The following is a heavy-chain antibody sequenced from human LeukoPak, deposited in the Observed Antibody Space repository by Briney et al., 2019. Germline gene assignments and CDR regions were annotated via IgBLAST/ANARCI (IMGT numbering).Heavy chain of an antibody. CDR2: INHNGNVN. CDR3: AKDRSLNGGNSNGYFDY. Sequence: GGSLRLTCAASGFTFSSYWMNWARQAPGKGLEWVASINHNGNVNYYVDSVKGRFTISRDNAKNSLYLQMSNLRAEDTAVYSCAKDRSLNGGNSNGYFDYWGQGTLVTVSS. J-gene: IGHJ4*02. D-gene: IGHD4-23*01. CDR1: GFTFSSYW. V-gene: IGHV3-7*03.